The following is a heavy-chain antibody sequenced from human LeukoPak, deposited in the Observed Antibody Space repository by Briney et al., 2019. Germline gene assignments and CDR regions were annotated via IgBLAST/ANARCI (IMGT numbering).Heavy chain of an antibody. D-gene: IGHD6-19*01. CDR1: GGTFSSYA. J-gene: IGHJ4*02. CDR2: IIPIFGTA. CDR3: ARGAAVADFAFDY. Sequence: SVKVSFKASGGTFSSYAISWARQAPGQGLEWMGGIIPIFGTANYAQKFQGRVTITADESTSTAYMELSSLRSEDTAVYYCARGAAVADFAFDYWGQGTLVTVSS. V-gene: IGHV1-69*13.